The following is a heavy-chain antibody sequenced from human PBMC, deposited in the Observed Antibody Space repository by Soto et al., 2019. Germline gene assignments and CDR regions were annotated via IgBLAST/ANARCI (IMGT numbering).Heavy chain of an antibody. J-gene: IGHJ4*02. CDR2: IYYSGST. V-gene: IGHV4-31*03. CDR3: ARELKQHFDY. Sequence: SETLSLTCTVSGGSISSGGYYWSWIRQHPGKGLEWIGYIYYSGSTYYNPSLKSRVTISVDTSKNQFSLKLSSVTAADTAVYYCARELKQHFDYWGQGTLVTVSS. CDR1: GGSISSGGYY.